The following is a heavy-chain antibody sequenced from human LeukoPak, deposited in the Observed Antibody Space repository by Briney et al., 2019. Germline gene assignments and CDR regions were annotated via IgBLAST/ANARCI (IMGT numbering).Heavy chain of an antibody. CDR2: INPSGGSP. D-gene: IGHD1-26*01. Sequence: ASVKVSCKAFGYAFSNYYIHWVRQAPGQGLEWMGFINPSGGSPIYAQKFQGRVTMTWDTSPSTVHMDLNSLTSEDTALYYCARVPKVGAIRLDYWGQGTLVTVSS. CDR3: ARVPKVGAIRLDY. CDR1: GYAFSNYY. J-gene: IGHJ4*02. V-gene: IGHV1-46*01.